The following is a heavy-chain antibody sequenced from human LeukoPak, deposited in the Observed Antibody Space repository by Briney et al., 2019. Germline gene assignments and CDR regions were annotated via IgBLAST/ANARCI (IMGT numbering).Heavy chain of an antibody. Sequence: GGSLRLSCAASGFTFSSYGMHWVRQAPGKGLEWVAVISYDGSNKYYADSVKGRFTISRDNSKNTLYPQMNSLRAEDTAVYYCAVDEGYWGQGTLVTVSS. D-gene: IGHD2-21*01. CDR2: ISYDGSNK. J-gene: IGHJ4*02. CDR1: GFTFSSYG. CDR3: AVDEGY. V-gene: IGHV3-30*03.